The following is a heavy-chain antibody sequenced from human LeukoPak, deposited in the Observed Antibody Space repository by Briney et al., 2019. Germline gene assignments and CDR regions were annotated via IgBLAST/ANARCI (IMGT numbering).Heavy chain of an antibody. Sequence: GGSLRLSCAASGFTFSSYWMSWVRQAPGKGLEWVANIKQDGSEKYYVDSVKGRFTISRDNAKNSLYLQMNSLRAEDTAVYYCARSPLSWELLLDYWGQGTLVTVSS. V-gene: IGHV3-7*01. D-gene: IGHD1-26*01. CDR2: IKQDGSEK. CDR1: GFTFSSYW. CDR3: ARSPLSWELLLDY. J-gene: IGHJ4*02.